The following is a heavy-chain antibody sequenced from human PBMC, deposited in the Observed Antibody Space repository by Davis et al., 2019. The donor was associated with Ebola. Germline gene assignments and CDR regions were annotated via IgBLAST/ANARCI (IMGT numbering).Heavy chain of an antibody. V-gene: IGHV3-73*01. D-gene: IGHD1-14*01. CDR1: GFILSGSS. J-gene: IGHJ6*02. CDR3: TTGARYYYYGMDV. Sequence: PGGSLRLSCAASGFILSGSSLHWVRQASGKGLEWVGRIRSKANSYATAYAASVKGRFTISRDDSKNTAYLQMNSLKTEDTAVYYCTTGARYYYYGMDVWGQGTTVTVSS. CDR2: IRSKANSYAT.